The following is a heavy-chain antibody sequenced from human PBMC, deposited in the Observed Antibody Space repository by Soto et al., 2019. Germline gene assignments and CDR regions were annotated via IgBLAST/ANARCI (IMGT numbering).Heavy chain of an antibody. CDR2: IYHSGST. D-gene: IGHD3-10*01. V-gene: IGHV4-30-2*01. J-gene: IGHJ4*02. CDR3: ARDGGYGSGSDIKIDY. CDR1: GGSISSGGYS. Sequence: SETLSLTCAVSGGSISSGGYSWSWIRQPPGKGLEWIGYIYHSGSTYYNPSLKSRVTISVDRSKNQFSLKLSSVTAADTAVYYCARDGGYGSGSDIKIDYWGQGTLVTVSS.